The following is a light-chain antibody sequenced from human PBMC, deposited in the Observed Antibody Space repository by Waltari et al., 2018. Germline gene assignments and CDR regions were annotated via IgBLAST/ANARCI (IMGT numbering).Light chain of an antibody. CDR1: RGAIGAYNY. CDR3: SSYAGYNNLGV. Sequence: QSALAQPPSASGPPGQSVTISCPGTRGAIGAYNYVTWYQHPPDKAPKLIIYEVDKRPSGVPGRFSGSKSGNTASLTVSGLQAEDEADYYCSSYAGYNNLGVFGGGTKLTVL. V-gene: IGLV2-8*01. CDR2: EVD. J-gene: IGLJ3*02.